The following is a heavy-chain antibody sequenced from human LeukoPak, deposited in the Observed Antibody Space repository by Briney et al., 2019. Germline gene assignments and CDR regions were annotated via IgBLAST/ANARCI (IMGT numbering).Heavy chain of an antibody. Sequence: GGSLRLSCAASGFSFSTYSMNWVRQAPGKGLEWVSYIVGSSSTIYYADSVKGRFTISRDNAKNSLYLQTDSLRAEDTAVYYCATDSPETAAFDYWGRGTLVTVSS. V-gene: IGHV3-48*04. J-gene: IGHJ4*02. D-gene: IGHD1-1*01. CDR2: IVGSSSTI. CDR3: ATDSPETAAFDY. CDR1: GFSFSTYS.